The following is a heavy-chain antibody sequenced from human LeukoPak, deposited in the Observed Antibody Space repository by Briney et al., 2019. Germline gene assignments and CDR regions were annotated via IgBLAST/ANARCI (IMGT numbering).Heavy chain of an antibody. Sequence: GGSLRLSCAASGFTFSSYGMHWVRQAPGKGLEWVAVISYDGSNKYYADSVKGRFTISRDNSKNTLYLQMNSLRAEDTAVYYCAKSGGVVVVAATDNWFDPWGQGTLVTVSS. CDR2: ISYDGSNK. CDR1: GFTFSSYG. D-gene: IGHD2-15*01. CDR3: AKSGGVVVVAATDNWFDP. J-gene: IGHJ5*02. V-gene: IGHV3-30*18.